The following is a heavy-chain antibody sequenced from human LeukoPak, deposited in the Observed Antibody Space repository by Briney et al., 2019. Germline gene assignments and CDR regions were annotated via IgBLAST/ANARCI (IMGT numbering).Heavy chain of an antibody. D-gene: IGHD3-22*01. CDR3: ARLNMGDDYDRDWFDP. CDR1: GYTFTSYV. J-gene: IGHJ5*02. Sequence: ASVKVSCKASGYTFTSYVITWVRQAPGQGLEWMGWISAYTGNTKYVQKFQGRVTMTTDTSTSTAYMELRSLRSDDTAVYYCARLNMGDDYDRDWFDPWGQGTLVTVSS. CDR2: ISAYTGNT. V-gene: IGHV1-18*01.